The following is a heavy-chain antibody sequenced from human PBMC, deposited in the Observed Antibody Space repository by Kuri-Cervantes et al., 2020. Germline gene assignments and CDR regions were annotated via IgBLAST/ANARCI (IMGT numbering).Heavy chain of an antibody. CDR2: IWYDGSNK. J-gene: IGHJ6*02. CDR3: AIRPRDYYDSSGDRYGMDV. Sequence: LSLTCAASGFTFSSYGMHWVRQAPGKGLEWVAVIWYDGSNKYYADSVKGQFTISRDNSKNTLYLQMNSLRAEDTAVYYCAIRPRDYYDSSGDRYGMDVWGQGTTVTVSS. CDR1: GFTFSSYG. V-gene: IGHV3-33*08. D-gene: IGHD3-22*01.